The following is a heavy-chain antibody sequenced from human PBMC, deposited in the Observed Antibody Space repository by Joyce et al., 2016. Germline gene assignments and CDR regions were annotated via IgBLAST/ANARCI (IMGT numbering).Heavy chain of an antibody. V-gene: IGHV4-59*11. D-gene: IGHD7-27*01. CDR1: GGSISIHY. CDR2: IYYSGGT. J-gene: IGHJ6*02. Sequence: QVQLQESGPGLVKPSETLSLTCTVSGGSISIHYWSWIREPPGKRLGWMGYIYYSGGTNYNPSLKSRVTISVDTSKNQFSLKLRSVSAADTAVYYCARGLGTPYGMDVWGQGTTVTVSS. CDR3: ARGLGTPYGMDV.